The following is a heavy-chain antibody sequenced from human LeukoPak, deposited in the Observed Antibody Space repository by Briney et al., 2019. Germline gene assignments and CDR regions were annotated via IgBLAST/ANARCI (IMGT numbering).Heavy chain of an antibody. Sequence: PSETLSLTCAVYGGSFSGYYWSWIRQPPGKGLEWIGEINHSGSTNYKPSLKSRVTISVDTSKNQFSLKLSSVTAADTAVYYCARYYYDSSGYYYSLNWFDPWGQGTLVTVSS. V-gene: IGHV4-34*01. CDR2: INHSGST. CDR3: ARYYYDSSGYYYSLNWFDP. D-gene: IGHD3-22*01. J-gene: IGHJ5*02. CDR1: GGSFSGYY.